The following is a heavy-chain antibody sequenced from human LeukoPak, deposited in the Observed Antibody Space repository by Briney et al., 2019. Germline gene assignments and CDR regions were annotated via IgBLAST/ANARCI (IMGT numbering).Heavy chain of an antibody. CDR1: GGSISSYY. Sequence: SETLSLTCTVSGGSISSYYWSWIRQPAGKGLEWIGRIYTSGSTNYNPSLKSRVTMSVGTSKNQFSLKLSSVTAADTAVYYCARGELGYCSSTSCYGWFDPWGQGTLVTVSS. J-gene: IGHJ5*02. CDR3: ARGELGYCSSTSCYGWFDP. D-gene: IGHD2-2*01. CDR2: IYTSGST. V-gene: IGHV4-4*07.